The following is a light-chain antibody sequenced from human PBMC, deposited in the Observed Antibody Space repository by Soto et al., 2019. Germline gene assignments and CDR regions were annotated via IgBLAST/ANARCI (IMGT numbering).Light chain of an antibody. CDR3: QQYNTYPLT. V-gene: IGKV1-5*03. J-gene: IGKJ4*01. CDR1: RGIGPW. Sequence: DIPMTQPPPPLLQSVGAKVTILGRAIRGIGPWLAWYQQKPGKAPKLLIYKASSLEGGVPSRFSGSGSGTDFNITISSLQPDDFATYYCQQYNTYPLTFGGGTTVEIK. CDR2: KAS.